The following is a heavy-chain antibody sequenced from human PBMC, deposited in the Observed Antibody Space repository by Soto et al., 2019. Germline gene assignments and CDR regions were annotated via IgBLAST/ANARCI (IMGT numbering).Heavy chain of an antibody. D-gene: IGHD6-19*01. J-gene: IGHJ4*02. CDR2: ISGTSSFI. Sequence: EVQLVQSGGGLVKPGGSLRLSCAASGFTFSSYSMNWVRQAPGKGLEWVSSISGTSSFIYYADSTEGRFTISRDYAKNALYLHMNGLRAEDTAVCYCARSEVAGTGWGFDYWGPGTLGTVSS. CDR3: ARSEVAGTGWGFDY. V-gene: IGHV3-21*01. CDR1: GFTFSSYS.